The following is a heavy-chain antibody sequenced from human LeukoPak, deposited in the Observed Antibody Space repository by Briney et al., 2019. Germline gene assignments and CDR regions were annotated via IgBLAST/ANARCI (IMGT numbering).Heavy chain of an antibody. CDR2: INHSGST. Sequence: SSETLSLTCAVYGGSFSGYYWSWIRQPPGKGLEWIGEINHSGSTNYNPSLKSRVTISVDTSKNQFSLKLSSVTAADTAVYYCARLHTAMGPNDYWGQGTLVTVSS. CDR3: ARLHTAMGPNDY. D-gene: IGHD5-18*01. J-gene: IGHJ4*02. V-gene: IGHV4-34*01. CDR1: GGSFSGYY.